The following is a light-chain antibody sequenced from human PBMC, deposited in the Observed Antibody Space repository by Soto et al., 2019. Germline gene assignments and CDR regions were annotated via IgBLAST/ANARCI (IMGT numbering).Light chain of an antibody. Sequence: ETVMTQSPATLSVSPGERATLSCRASQSVRSDLAWYQQKPGQAPRHLIYGASTRATGFPARFTGSGSGTAFTLTISSLQSEDFAVYYCQQYNNWPLTFGGGTKVEIK. V-gene: IGKV3-15*01. CDR3: QQYNNWPLT. J-gene: IGKJ4*01. CDR1: QSVRSD. CDR2: GAS.